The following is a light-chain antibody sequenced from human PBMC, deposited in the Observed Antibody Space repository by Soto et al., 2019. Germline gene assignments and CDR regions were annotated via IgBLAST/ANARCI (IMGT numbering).Light chain of an antibody. Sequence: QSALTQPPSVSWSPGQSITISCTGTSSDVGGYNYVSLYQQHPGKAPKLMIYEVSNRPSGVSNRFSGAKSGNTASLTISGLQAEDEADYYCSSYTSSSPYVFGTGTKVTVL. CDR2: EVS. CDR1: SSDVGGYNY. J-gene: IGLJ1*01. V-gene: IGLV2-14*01. CDR3: SSYTSSSPYV.